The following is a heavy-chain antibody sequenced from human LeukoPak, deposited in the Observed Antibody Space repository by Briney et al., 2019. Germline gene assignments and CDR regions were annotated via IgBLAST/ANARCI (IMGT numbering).Heavy chain of an antibody. CDR2: IKRKSDGGTT. CDR1: EFTFSDVW. V-gene: IGHV3-15*01. Sequence: PEGSLRLSCAASEFTFSDVWMSWVRQPPGKGLEWVGRIKRKSDGGTTDYAAPVKGRFTISRDDSKSTLYLQMNSLKIEDTAVYYCTSPGESGNFYSWGQGTLVTVSS. J-gene: IGHJ4*02. D-gene: IGHD3-10*01. CDR3: TSPGESGNFYS.